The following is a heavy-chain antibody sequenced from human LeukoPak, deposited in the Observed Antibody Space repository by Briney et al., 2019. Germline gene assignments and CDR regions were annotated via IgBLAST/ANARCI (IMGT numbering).Heavy chain of an antibody. CDR1: GFTFSDYW. Sequence: SGGSLRLSCEASGFTFSDYWMSWVRQAPGKGLEWVAIIKEDGSEKFYVGSVKGRFTISRDNAKNSLYLQMDNLRAEDAAVYYCMRAFSSWSDYFDYWGQGTLVTVSS. CDR2: IKEDGSEK. CDR3: MRAFSSWSDYFDY. V-gene: IGHV3-7*04. J-gene: IGHJ4*02. D-gene: IGHD6-13*01.